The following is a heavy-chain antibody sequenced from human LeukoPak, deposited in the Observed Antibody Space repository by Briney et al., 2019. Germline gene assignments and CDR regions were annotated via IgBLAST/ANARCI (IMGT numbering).Heavy chain of an antibody. D-gene: IGHD1-26*01. Sequence: SETLSLTCTVSGGSISSYYWSWIRQPPGKGLEWIGYIYYSGSTNYNPSLKSRVTISVDTSKNQFSLKLSSVTAADTAVYYCAHLIYFSGSYHFDYWGQGTLVTVSP. V-gene: IGHV4-59*01. J-gene: IGHJ4*02. CDR2: IYYSGST. CDR1: GGSISSYY. CDR3: AHLIYFSGSYHFDY.